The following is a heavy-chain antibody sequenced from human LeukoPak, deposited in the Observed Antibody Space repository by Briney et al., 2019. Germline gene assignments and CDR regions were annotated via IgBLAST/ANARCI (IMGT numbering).Heavy chain of an antibody. CDR1: GGSISSGSYF. CDR2: IYTTGTT. V-gene: IGHV4-61*02. J-gene: IGHJ4*02. Sequence: PSQTLSLTCAVSGGSISSGSYFWSWFRQPAGKGLKWMGGIYTTGTTIYNPSLRSRVTISRDTSKNQFSLKLTSVTAADTAVYYCAGAPECRGGMCYYFNYWGQGTLVTVSS. D-gene: IGHD2-15*01. CDR3: AGAPECRGGMCYYFNY.